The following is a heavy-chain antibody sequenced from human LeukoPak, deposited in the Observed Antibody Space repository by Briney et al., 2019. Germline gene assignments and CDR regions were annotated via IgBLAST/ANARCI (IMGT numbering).Heavy chain of an antibody. CDR1: AFTFNTYS. Sequence: GGSLRLSCVASAFTFNTYSMNWVRQAPGKGLEWLSCISADSDTIYYADSVKGRFTISRDNDKNSLYLQMNSLRADDTAVYYCATPFDYWGQGTLVTVSS. V-gene: IGHV3-48*01. CDR2: ISADSDTI. CDR3: ATPFDY. J-gene: IGHJ4*02.